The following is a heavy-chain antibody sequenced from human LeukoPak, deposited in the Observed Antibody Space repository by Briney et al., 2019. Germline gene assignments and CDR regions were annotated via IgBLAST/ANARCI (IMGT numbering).Heavy chain of an antibody. CDR2: IYYSGST. Sequence: SETLSLTCTVSGGSVSSGSYYWSWIRQPPGKGLEWIGYIYYSGSTNYNPSLKSRVTISVDTSKSQFSLKLSSVTAADTAVYYCATGSLGSYHYWGQGTLVTVSS. CDR3: ATGSLGSYHY. J-gene: IGHJ4*02. D-gene: IGHD1-26*01. V-gene: IGHV4-61*01. CDR1: GGSVSSGSYY.